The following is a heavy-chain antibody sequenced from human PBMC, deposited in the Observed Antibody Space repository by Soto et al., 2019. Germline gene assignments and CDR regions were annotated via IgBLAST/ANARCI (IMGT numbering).Heavy chain of an antibody. J-gene: IGHJ2*01. CDR2: VYYSGTT. CDR1: GASINNNDYY. D-gene: IGHD3-22*01. CDR3: ARMSYFYDKWYFDL. Sequence: SETLSLTCTVSGASINNNDYYWSWIRQTPGKGLEWIGYVYYSGTTDYIPSLKSRLSMSIDKSQNQFTLKLNSVTAADTATYYCARMSYFYDKWYFDLWGRGTLVAVSS. V-gene: IGHV4-30-4*01.